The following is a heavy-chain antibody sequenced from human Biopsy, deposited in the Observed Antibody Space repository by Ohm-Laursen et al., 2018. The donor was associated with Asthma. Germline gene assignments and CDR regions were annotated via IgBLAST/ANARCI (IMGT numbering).Heavy chain of an antibody. CDR3: SREEPTSGWYQGSILR. Sequence: SLRLSCAASGFTFSSYGMHWVRQAPGKGLEWVACISYDGSNKYYADSVKGRSTISRDNSKNTLYLQMNSLRVEDTAVYYCSREEPTSGWYQGSILRWGQGTLVTVSS. V-gene: IGHV3-30*03. D-gene: IGHD6-19*01. J-gene: IGHJ4*02. CDR2: ISYDGSNK. CDR1: GFTFSSYG.